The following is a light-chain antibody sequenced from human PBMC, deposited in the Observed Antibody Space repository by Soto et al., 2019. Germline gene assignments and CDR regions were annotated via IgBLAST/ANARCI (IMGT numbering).Light chain of an antibody. V-gene: IGKV1-5*03. CDR3: QQYNTYPFT. J-gene: IGKJ3*01. CDR1: QSISKW. CDR2: KAS. Sequence: DIQMTQSPSTLSASLGDRVTITCRASQSISKWLAWYHQRPGKAPKLLIYKASALESGVPSSFIGSGSVTEFTLTISSLQPDDFATYYCQQYNTYPFTFGPGTKVDVK.